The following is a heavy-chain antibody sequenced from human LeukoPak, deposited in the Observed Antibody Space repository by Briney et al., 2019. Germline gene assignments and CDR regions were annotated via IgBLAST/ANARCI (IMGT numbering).Heavy chain of an antibody. CDR2: IYSGGST. V-gene: IGHV3-53*01. Sequence: GSLRLSCAASGFTVSSNYMSWVRQAPGKGLEWVSVIYSGGSTYYADSVKGRFTISRDNSKNTLYLQMNSLRAEDTAVYYCAKDQAKAALLGGMDVWGQGTTVTVSS. CDR1: GFTVSSNY. D-gene: IGHD3-10*01. J-gene: IGHJ6*02. CDR3: AKDQAKAALLGGMDV.